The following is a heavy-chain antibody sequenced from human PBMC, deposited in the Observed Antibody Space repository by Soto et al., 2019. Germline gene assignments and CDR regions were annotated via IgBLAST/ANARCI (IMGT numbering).Heavy chain of an antibody. V-gene: IGHV3-53*01. CDR3: ATYTSLDY. CDR2: IYSGGST. CDR1: GFTVSNNY. Sequence: SLRLSCAASGFTVSNNYMSWVRQAPGKGLEWVSLIYSGGSTFYADSVKGRFTISRDNSKNTLFLQMNSLRAEDTAVYFCATYTSLDYWGQGTLVTVSS. J-gene: IGHJ4*02. D-gene: IGHD2-2*02.